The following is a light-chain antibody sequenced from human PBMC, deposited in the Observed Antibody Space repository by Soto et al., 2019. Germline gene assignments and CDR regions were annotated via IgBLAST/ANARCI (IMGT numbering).Light chain of an antibody. CDR3: QQYNNWPSWT. CDR2: AAS. CDR1: QSVSSN. J-gene: IGKJ1*01. V-gene: IGKV3-15*01. Sequence: EIVMTQSPATLSVSPGERATLSCRASQSVSSNVAWYQQKPGQAPRLLIYAASSRATGIPARFSGSGSGTEFTLTISSLQAEDFVVDYCQQYNNWPSWTFGQGTKVEIK.